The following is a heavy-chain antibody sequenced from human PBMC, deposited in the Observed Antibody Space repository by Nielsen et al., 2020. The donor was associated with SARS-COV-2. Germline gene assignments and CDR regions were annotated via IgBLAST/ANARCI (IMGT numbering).Heavy chain of an antibody. CDR3: ARGSKQQLLNYYYYYGMDV. CDR1: GFTFSSYD. CDR2: IGTAGDT. D-gene: IGHD6-13*01. V-gene: IGHV3-13*04. J-gene: IGHJ6*02. Sequence: GGSLRLSCAASGFTFSSYDMHWVRHATGKGLEWVSAIGTAGDTYYPGSVKGRFTISRENAKNSLYLQMNSLRAGDTAVYYCARGSKQQLLNYYYYYGMDVWGQGTTVTVSS.